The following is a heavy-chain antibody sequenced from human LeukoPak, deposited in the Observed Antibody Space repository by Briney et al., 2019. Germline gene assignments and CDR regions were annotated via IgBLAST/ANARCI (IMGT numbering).Heavy chain of an antibody. D-gene: IGHD4-17*01. CDR2: IRYDGSNK. CDR3: AKPPRGDYRYTFDY. Sequence: GGSLRLSCAASGFTFSSYGMHWVRQAPGKGLEWVAFIRYDGSNKYYADSVKGRFTISRDNSKNTLYLQMNSLRAEDTAVYYCAKPPRGDYRYTFDYWGQGTLVTVSS. CDR1: GFTFSSYG. J-gene: IGHJ4*02. V-gene: IGHV3-30*02.